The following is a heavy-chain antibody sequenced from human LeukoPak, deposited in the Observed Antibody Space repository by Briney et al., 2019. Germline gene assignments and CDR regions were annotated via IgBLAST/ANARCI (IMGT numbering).Heavy chain of an antibody. Sequence: PGGSLRLSCAASGFTFSSYSMNWVRQAPGKGLEWVSSISSSSSYIYYADSVKGRFTISRDNAKNSLYLQMNSLRAEDTAVYYCARAMGITMENPFDYWGQGTLVTVSS. CDR3: ARAMGITMENPFDY. J-gene: IGHJ4*02. CDR2: ISSSSSYI. CDR1: GFTFSSYS. V-gene: IGHV3-21*01. D-gene: IGHD3-10*01.